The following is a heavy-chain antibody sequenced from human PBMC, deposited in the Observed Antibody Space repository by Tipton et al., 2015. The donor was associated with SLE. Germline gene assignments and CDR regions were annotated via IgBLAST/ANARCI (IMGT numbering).Heavy chain of an antibody. V-gene: IGHV3-23*01. J-gene: IGHJ4*02. CDR1: GFTFNRYW. CDR3: ARHSGNYYFDY. CDR2: VNGGGTT. Sequence: SLRLSCAASGFTFNRYWMNWVRQAPGKGLEWVSAVNGGGTTYYTDSVKGRFTISRDNSKNTLYLQMNSLRAEDTAVYYCARHSGNYYFDYWGQGTLVTVSS. D-gene: IGHD1-26*01.